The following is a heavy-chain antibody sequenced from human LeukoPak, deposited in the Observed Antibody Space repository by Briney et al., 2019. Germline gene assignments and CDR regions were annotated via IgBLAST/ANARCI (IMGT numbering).Heavy chain of an antibody. J-gene: IGHJ3*02. Sequence: GGSLRLSCAASGFTFSGYAMSWVRQAPGKGLEWVSAISGSGGSTYYADSVKGRFTISRDNSKNTLYLQMNSLRAEDTAVYYCAKSAQYCSGGSCYDDAFDIWGQGTMVTVSS. CDR2: ISGSGGST. D-gene: IGHD2-15*01. CDR1: GFTFSGYA. CDR3: AKSAQYCSGGSCYDDAFDI. V-gene: IGHV3-23*01.